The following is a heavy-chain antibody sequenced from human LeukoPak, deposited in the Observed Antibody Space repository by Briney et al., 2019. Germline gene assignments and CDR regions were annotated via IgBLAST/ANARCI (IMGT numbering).Heavy chain of an antibody. J-gene: IGHJ4*02. CDR1: GGSMGGYY. CDR3: ARDRGRSWEF. V-gene: IGHV4-4*07. Sequence: SETLSLTCTVSGGSMGGYYWSWIRQPAGKRLEWIGRIYSNGSPTYNPSLQNRITMTIDTSRNQFCLRMASMTAADAAVYFCARDRGRSWEFWGRGTLVTVSS. CDR2: IYSNGSP. D-gene: IGHD6-13*01.